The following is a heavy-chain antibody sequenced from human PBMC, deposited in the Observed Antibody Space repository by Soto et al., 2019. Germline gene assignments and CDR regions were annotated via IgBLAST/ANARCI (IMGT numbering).Heavy chain of an antibody. CDR3: AREGLGTAGFFDV. Sequence: GGSLRLSCAASGFTFSSYWMHWVRQAPGKGLEWVSRIEGGGSSTTSADSVKGRFTVSRDDARNTLYLQMSSLRADDTAIYYCAREGLGTAGFFDVWGQGTMVTVS. J-gene: IGHJ3*01. V-gene: IGHV3-74*01. CDR1: GFTFSSYW. CDR2: IEGGGSST. D-gene: IGHD6-13*01.